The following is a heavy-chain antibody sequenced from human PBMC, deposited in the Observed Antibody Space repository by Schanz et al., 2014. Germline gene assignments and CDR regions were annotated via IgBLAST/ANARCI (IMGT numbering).Heavy chain of an antibody. CDR2: VNPSVRGT. J-gene: IGHJ4*02. CDR3: AGAFDSSGDYFDY. V-gene: IGHV1-46*03. CDR1: GYTLSAYS. D-gene: IGHD6-19*01. Sequence: QVQLVQSGTQVKKPGASVKVSCKASGYTLSAYSLHWVRQAPGQGLEWMGIVNPSVRGTHFARECQGRGTVTSDTSTSTVYMELSGLRSEDTAVDCCAGAFDSSGDYFDYWGQGTLVTVSS.